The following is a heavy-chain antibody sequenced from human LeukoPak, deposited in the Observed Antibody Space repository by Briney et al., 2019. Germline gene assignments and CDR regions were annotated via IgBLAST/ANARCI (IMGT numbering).Heavy chain of an antibody. V-gene: IGHV3-30-3*01. J-gene: IGHJ5*02. CDR3: ARALGGYCSSTSCYTGWFDP. Sequence: GGSLRLSCAASGFTFSSYAMHWVRQAPVKGLEWVAVISYDGSNKYYADSVKGRFTISRDNSKNTLYLQMNSLRAEDTAVYYCARALGGYCSSTSCYTGWFDPWGQGTLVTVSS. D-gene: IGHD2-2*02. CDR2: ISYDGSNK. CDR1: GFTFSSYA.